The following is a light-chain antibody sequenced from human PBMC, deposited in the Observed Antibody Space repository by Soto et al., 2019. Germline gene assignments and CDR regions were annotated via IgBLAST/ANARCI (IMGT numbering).Light chain of an antibody. CDR1: QSVSSSY. CDR2: GAS. V-gene: IGKV3-20*01. J-gene: IGKJ1*01. CDR3: QQYGSSPPVT. Sequence: EMVLTQSPGTLSLSQGERATLSCRASQSVSSSYLAWYQQKPGQAPRLLIYGASSRATGIPDRFSGSGSGTDFTLTISRLEPEDFAVYYCQQYGSSPPVTFGQGTNVDVK.